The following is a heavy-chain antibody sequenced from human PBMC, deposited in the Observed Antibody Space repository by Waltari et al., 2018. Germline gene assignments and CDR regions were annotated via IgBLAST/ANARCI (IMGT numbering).Heavy chain of an antibody. J-gene: IGHJ3*02. CDR1: GHTFSDYY. CDR3: ARDLFPNFWSGYGFDI. Sequence: QVHLVQSGAEVKKPGASVRVSCKTSGHTFSDYYIYWVRQAPGQGLEWMGWINPKSGATNPAQKFQGRVTLTRDPSTSTVYMELRGLTSDDTAIYYCARDLFPNFWSGYGFDIWGQGTKVTVSS. D-gene: IGHD3-3*01. V-gene: IGHV1-2*02. CDR2: INPKSGAT.